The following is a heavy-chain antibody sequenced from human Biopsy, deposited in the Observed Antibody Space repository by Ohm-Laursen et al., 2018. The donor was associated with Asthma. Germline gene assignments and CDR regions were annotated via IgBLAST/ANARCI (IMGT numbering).Heavy chain of an antibody. V-gene: IGHV4-34*01. CDR1: GGYLTGHY. CDR2: IDQSGYT. D-gene: IGHD1-20*01. J-gene: IGHJ5*02. Sequence: SDTLSLTWTVYGGYLTGHYWNWIRQPPGKGLEWIGEIDQSGYTNYNPSLKSRVTISADTSKNQFHLNLSSMTAADTAVYFCARAAITGIRGWFDPWGQGTQVTVSS. CDR3: ARAAITGIRGWFDP.